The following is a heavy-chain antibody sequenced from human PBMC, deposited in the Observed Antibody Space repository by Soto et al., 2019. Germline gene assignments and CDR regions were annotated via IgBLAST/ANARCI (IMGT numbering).Heavy chain of an antibody. D-gene: IGHD2-15*01. V-gene: IGHV3-23*01. J-gene: IGHJ4*02. CDR2: IITTGGTK. Sequence: EVQLLESGGGLVQPGGSLRLSCAASGFTFSSYARTWVRQAPGKGLEWVSSIITTGGTKYYADSVKGRFTISRDNSKNTVYLQATSLRAEDTAVYYCGKDCTGGSCRAGYWGQGTLVTVSS. CDR1: GFTFSSYA. CDR3: GKDCTGGSCRAGY.